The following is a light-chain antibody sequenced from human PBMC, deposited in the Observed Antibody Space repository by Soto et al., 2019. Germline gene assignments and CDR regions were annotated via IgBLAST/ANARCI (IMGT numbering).Light chain of an antibody. J-gene: IGKJ2*01. Sequence: EIVLTQSPASLSLSPGERATLSCRAGQSVSDYLAWYQQKPGQPPRLLFFDASNRATGVPARFSAGGSGTDFTLIINSLQSEDYAVYFCQQYNNWPYTFGQGTKVEI. CDR3: QQYNNWPYT. CDR1: QSVSDY. V-gene: IGKV3-11*01. CDR2: DAS.